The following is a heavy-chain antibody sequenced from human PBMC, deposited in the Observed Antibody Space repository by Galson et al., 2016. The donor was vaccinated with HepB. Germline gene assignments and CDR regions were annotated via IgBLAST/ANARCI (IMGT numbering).Heavy chain of an antibody. D-gene: IGHD3-10*01. CDR3: AKYSGWGTRNFDY. Sequence: SLRLSCAASGFTFSSYAMNWVRQAPGKGLEWLSSIAGIGGGIYYADSVKGRFAISRDNSKNTLYLEMNNLRAEDTAVYYCAKYSGWGTRNFDYWGQGTLVTVSS. CDR1: GFTFSSYA. CDR2: IAGIGGGI. V-gene: IGHV3-23*01. J-gene: IGHJ4*02.